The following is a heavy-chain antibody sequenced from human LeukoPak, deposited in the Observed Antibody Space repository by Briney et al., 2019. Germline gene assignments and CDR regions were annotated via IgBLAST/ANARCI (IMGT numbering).Heavy chain of an antibody. CDR1: GGSISSSSYY. D-gene: IGHD3-22*01. CDR3: ARYFYDSSGYYKLEQSQFDY. CDR2: IYYSGST. J-gene: IGHJ4*02. V-gene: IGHV4-39*07. Sequence: SETLSLTCTVSGGSISSSSYYWGWIRQPPGKGLEWIGSIYYSGSTYYNPSLKSRVTISVDTSKNQFSLKLSSVTAADTAVYYCARYFYDSSGYYKLEQSQFDYWGQGTLVTVSS.